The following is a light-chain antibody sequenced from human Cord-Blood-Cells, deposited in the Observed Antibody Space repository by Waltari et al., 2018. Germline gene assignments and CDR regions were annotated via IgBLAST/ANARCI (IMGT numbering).Light chain of an antibody. J-gene: IGKJ3*01. CDR2: DAA. V-gene: IGKV3-11*01. Sequence: EIVLTQSPATLSLSPGERATLSCRASQSVSSYLDWCQQKPGQAPCLHIYDAANRATGIPARFSGSGSGTDFSLTISSLEPEDFAVYYCQQRSNWPPVTFGPGTKVDI. CDR3: QQRSNWPPVT. CDR1: QSVSSY.